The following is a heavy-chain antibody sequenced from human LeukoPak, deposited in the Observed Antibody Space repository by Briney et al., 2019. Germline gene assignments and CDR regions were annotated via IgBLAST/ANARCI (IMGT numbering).Heavy chain of an antibody. CDR1: GGTFSSYA. CDR2: FDPEDGET. J-gene: IGHJ3*02. V-gene: IGHV1-24*01. CDR3: ATYSTAQHAFDI. Sequence: ASVKVSCKASGGTFSSYAISWVRQAPGKGLEWMGGFDPEDGETIYAQKFQGRVTMTEDTSTDTAYMELSSLRSEDTAVYYCATYSTAQHAFDIWGQGTMVTVSS. D-gene: IGHD4-17*01.